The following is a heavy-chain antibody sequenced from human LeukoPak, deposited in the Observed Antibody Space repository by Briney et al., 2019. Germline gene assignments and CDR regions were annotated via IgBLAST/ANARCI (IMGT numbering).Heavy chain of an antibody. J-gene: IGHJ4*02. CDR2: IHDSGST. Sequence: SETLSLTCTVSGGSISSYYWSWIRQPPGKGLEWIGYIHDSGSTNYNPSLKSRVTISVDTSKNRFSLKLSSVTAADTAVYYCARDRREQYCRGGSCYSALGFFDYWGQGTPVTVSS. CDR3: ARDRREQYCRGGSCYSALGFFDY. CDR1: GGSISSYY. D-gene: IGHD2-15*01. V-gene: IGHV4-59*01.